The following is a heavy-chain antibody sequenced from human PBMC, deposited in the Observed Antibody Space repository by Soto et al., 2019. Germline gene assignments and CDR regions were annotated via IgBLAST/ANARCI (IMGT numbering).Heavy chain of an antibody. CDR2: ISSSSSTI. Sequence: GGSLRLSCAASGFTFRSYNMNWVRQAPGKGLDWLSYISSSSSTIYYADSVKGRFTISRDNAKNSLYLQMNSLRDDDTAMYYCARGGTIAVTTIGDYWGQGTLVTVPQ. D-gene: IGHD5-12*01. V-gene: IGHV3-48*02. CDR3: ARGGTIAVTTIGDY. J-gene: IGHJ4*01. CDR1: GFTFRSYN.